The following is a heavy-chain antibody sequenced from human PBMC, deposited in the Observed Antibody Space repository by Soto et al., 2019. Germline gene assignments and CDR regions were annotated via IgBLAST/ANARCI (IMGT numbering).Heavy chain of an antibody. CDR1: DGYIISYG. CDR2: IYYSGST. D-gene: IGHD6-19*01. Sequence: SVTQSVTSSVADGYIISYGGSWIRQPPGKGLEWIGYIYYSGSTNYNPSLKSRVTISVDTSKNQFSLKLSSVTAADTAVYYCARGIAVAGFDYWGQGTLVTVSS. CDR3: ARGIAVAGFDY. V-gene: IGHV4-59*01. J-gene: IGHJ4*02.